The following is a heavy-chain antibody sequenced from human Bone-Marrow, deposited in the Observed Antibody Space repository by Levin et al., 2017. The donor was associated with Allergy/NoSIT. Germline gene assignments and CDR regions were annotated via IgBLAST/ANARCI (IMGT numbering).Heavy chain of an antibody. CDR2: IDQDENEK. CDR1: VFTFSAYW. D-gene: IGHD3-22*01. V-gene: IGHV3-7*01. J-gene: IGHJ3*02. Sequence: PGGSLRLSCGASVFTFSAYWMTWVRQAPGKGLEWVANIDQDENEKYYVESVKGRFTISRDNAKNALYLQMNSLRVEDTAVYYCARIYDSSGYYSGVGPLDIWGQGTRVTVSS. CDR3: ARIYDSSGYYSGVGPLDI.